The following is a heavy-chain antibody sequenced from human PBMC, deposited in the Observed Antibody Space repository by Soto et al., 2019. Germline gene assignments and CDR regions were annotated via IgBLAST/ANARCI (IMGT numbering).Heavy chain of an antibody. Sequence: QVQLVQSGAEVKKPGASVKVSCKASGYTFTSYDINWVRQATGQGLEWMGWMNPNSGNTGYAQKFQGRVTMTRNTSISTADMELSSLRSDDTAVYYCARSQEMATIDGMDVWGQGTTVTVSS. J-gene: IGHJ6*02. V-gene: IGHV1-8*01. CDR2: MNPNSGNT. D-gene: IGHD5-12*01. CDR3: ARSQEMATIDGMDV. CDR1: GYTFTSYD.